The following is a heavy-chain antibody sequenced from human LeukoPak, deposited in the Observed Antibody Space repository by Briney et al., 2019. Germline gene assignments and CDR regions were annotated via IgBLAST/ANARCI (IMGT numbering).Heavy chain of an antibody. D-gene: IGHD3-16*01. CDR3: ARTCRDGYNEIWGAFDI. CDR1: GGSISSYY. V-gene: IGHV4-59*01. CDR2: IYYSGST. J-gene: IGHJ3*02. Sequence: SETLSLTCTVSGGSISSYYWSWIRQPPGKGLEWIGYIYYSGSTNYNPSLKSRVTISVDTSKNQFSLKLSSVTAADTAVYYCARTCRDGYNEIWGAFDIWGQGTMVTVSS.